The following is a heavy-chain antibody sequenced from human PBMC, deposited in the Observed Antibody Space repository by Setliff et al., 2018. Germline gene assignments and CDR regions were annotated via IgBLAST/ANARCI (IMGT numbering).Heavy chain of an antibody. CDR1: GDSISNYY. Sequence: ETLSLTCTVSGDSISNYYWNWIRQPAGKGLEWIGRIYVTKSTKYNPSLKSRVTLSIDTSKNQFSLKLSSVTAADAALYYCAASRAYTGAVEEWFLPKTFDFWGQGSPVTVS. D-gene: IGHD3-10*01. CDR3: AASRAYTGAVEEWFLPKTFDF. J-gene: IGHJ4*02. CDR2: IYVTKST. V-gene: IGHV4-4*07.